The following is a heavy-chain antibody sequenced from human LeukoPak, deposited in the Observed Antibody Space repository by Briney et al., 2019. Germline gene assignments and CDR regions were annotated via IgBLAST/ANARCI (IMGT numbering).Heavy chain of an antibody. V-gene: IGHV4-30-4*08. CDR3: ARASDGSGSGFGY. CDR2: IYYSGST. D-gene: IGHD3-10*01. CDR1: GGSISSGDYY. J-gene: IGHJ4*02. Sequence: PSETLSLTCTVSGGSISSGDYYWSWIRQPPGKGLEWIGYIYYSGSTYYNPSLKSRVTISVDTSKNQFSLKLSSVTAADTAVYYCARASDGSGSGFGYWGQGTLVTVSS.